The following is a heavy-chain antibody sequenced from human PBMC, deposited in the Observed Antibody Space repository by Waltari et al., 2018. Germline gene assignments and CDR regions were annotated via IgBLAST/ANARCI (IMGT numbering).Heavy chain of an antibody. V-gene: IGHV3-7*01. D-gene: IGHD5-12*01. J-gene: IGHJ4*02. Sequence: EVQLVESGGGLVQPGGSLRLSCAASGFTFSTYWMGWVRQAPGKGLGWVANIKKDGSTKSYVESVKGRFTISRDNAKNSLYLQMNSLRAEDTAVYYCGRDRGWRQHDYWGQGTLVTVSS. CDR2: IKKDGSTK. CDR1: GFTFSTYW. CDR3: GRDRGWRQHDY.